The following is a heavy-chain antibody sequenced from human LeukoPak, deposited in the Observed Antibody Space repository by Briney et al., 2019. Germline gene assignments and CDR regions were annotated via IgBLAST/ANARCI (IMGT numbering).Heavy chain of an antibody. CDR1: GFAASSSF. J-gene: IGHJ4*02. CDR2: LYGSGST. CDR3: ARHGTYCKIGSCYWVDTPMVDS. Sequence: SGGALRLSCPTSGFAASSSFMSWVRRAPGKGLEWGSILYGSGSTYYADSVKGRFAISRDISKNTLYLEMNSLRVEDTAVFYCARHGTYCKIGSCYWVDTPMVDSWGQGVLVTVSS. D-gene: IGHD2-15*01. V-gene: IGHV3-66*04.